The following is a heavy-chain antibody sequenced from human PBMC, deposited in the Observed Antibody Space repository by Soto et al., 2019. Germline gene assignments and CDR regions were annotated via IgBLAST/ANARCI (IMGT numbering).Heavy chain of an antibody. CDR1: GGSISSSSYY. Sequence: QLQLQESGPGLVKPSETLSLTCTVSGGSISSSSYYWGWIRQPPGKGLEWIGSIYYSGSTYYNPSLKSRVTISVDTSKNQFSLKLSSVTAADTAVYYCARNALGYYYDSSGYYYFDYWGQGTLVTVSS. CDR3: ARNALGYYYDSSGYYYFDY. D-gene: IGHD3-22*01. V-gene: IGHV4-39*01. CDR2: IYYSGST. J-gene: IGHJ4*02.